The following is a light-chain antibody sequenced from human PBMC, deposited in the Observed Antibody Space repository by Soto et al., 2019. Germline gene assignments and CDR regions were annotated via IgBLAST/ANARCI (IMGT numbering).Light chain of an antibody. CDR3: QQYNNWLFT. J-gene: IGKJ2*01. Sequence: EIVMTQSPATLSVSPGERATLSCRASQSVSSNLAWYQQKPGQAPRLLIFGASTRVTGLPARFSGSGSGTEFTLTISSLQSEDFAVYYCQQYNNWLFTFGQGTKLEIK. V-gene: IGKV3-15*01. CDR2: GAS. CDR1: QSVSSN.